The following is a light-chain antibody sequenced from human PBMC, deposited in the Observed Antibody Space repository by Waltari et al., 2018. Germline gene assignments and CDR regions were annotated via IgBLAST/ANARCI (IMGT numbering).Light chain of an antibody. J-gene: IGKJ4*01. CDR2: GAS. V-gene: IGKV3D-15*01. CDR3: QQNSNWPLT. Sequence: EIVMTQSPATLSLSPGERATLSCRASQSVSSRLDWYQQKPGQAPRLLIYGASSRATGFPDRFSGSGSGTEFTLTITSLEPEDVAVYYCQQNSNWPLTFGGGTKVEIK. CDR1: QSVSSR.